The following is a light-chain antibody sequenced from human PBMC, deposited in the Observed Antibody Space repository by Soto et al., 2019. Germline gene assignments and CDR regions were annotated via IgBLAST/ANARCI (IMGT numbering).Light chain of an antibody. J-gene: IGKJ4*01. V-gene: IGKV3-11*01. CDR3: QQRSNWPPVT. CDR2: DAS. Sequence: DIVLTQSPATLSLSPGERATLSCRASQSVSSYLAWYQQKPGQAPRLLIYDASNRDTGIPARFSGSGSGTDFTLPISSLEPEDFAIYYCQQRSNWPPVTFGGGTKVEIK. CDR1: QSVSSY.